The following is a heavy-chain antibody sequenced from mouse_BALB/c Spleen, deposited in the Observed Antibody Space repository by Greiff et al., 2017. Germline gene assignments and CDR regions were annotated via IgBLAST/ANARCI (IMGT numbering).Heavy chain of an antibody. Sequence: EVKLVESGGGLVKPGGSLKLSCAASGFAFSSYDMSWVRQTPEKRLEWVAYISSGGSYTYYPDSVKGRFTISRDNAKNTLYLQMSSLKSEDTAMYYCAGEAMDYWGQGTSVTVSS. CDR3: AGEAMDY. CDR2: ISSGGSYT. V-gene: IGHV5-12-1*01. CDR1: GFAFSSYD. J-gene: IGHJ4*01.